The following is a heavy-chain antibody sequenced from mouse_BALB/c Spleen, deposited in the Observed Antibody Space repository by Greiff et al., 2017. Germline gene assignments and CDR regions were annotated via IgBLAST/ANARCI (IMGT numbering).Heavy chain of an antibody. Sequence: VQLQQSGAELARPGASVKLSCKASGYTFTSYWMQWVKQRPGQGLEWIGAIYPGDGDTRYTQKFKGKATLTADKSSSTAYMQLSSLASEDSAVYYCARGDGNYLNYFDYWGQGTTLTVSS. J-gene: IGHJ2*01. V-gene: IGHV1-87*01. CDR3: ARGDGNYLNYFDY. CDR1: GYTFTSYW. CDR2: IYPGDGDT. D-gene: IGHD2-1*01.